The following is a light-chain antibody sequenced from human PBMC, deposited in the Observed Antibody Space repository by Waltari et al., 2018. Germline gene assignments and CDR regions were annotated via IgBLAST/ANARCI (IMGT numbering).Light chain of an antibody. V-gene: IGKV3-20*01. CDR2: GAS. J-gene: IGKJ5*01. CDR1: QSVSSSY. Sequence: EIVLTQSPGPLSLSPGERATLFCRASQSVSSSYLAGYQQKPGQAPRLLVYGASNRATGIPDRFSGSGSGTDFSLTISRLEPEDFAVYYCQQFGTSPETFGQGTRLEIK. CDR3: QQFGTSPET.